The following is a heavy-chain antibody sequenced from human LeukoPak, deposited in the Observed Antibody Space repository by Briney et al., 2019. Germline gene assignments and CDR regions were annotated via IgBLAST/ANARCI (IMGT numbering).Heavy chain of an antibody. Sequence: SETLSLTCTVSGGSISSSSYYWGWIRQPPGKGLEWIGSIYYSGSTYYNPSLKSRVTISVDTSKNQFSLKLSSVTAADTAVYYCARGCSGGSCYYYYYMDVWGKGTTVTISS. V-gene: IGHV4-39*01. D-gene: IGHD2-15*01. CDR3: ARGCSGGSCYYYYYMDV. CDR2: IYYSGST. J-gene: IGHJ6*03. CDR1: GGSISSSSYY.